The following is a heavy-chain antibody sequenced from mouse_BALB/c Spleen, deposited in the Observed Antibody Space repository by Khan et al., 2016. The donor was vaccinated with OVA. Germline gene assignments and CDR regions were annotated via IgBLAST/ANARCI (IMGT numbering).Heavy chain of an antibody. CDR3: ARDSYMYDFAY. CDR2: IRSGGNT. V-gene: IGHV2-2*01. J-gene: IGHJ3*01. CDR1: GFSLITYG. D-gene: IGHD2-14*01. Sequence: QVQLKQSGPGLVRPSQTLSITCTVSGFSLITYGVHWIRQSPGKGLEWLGVIRSGGNTDYNAAFISRLSTTKDNSKSQVFLKMSSLQADDTAMYYCARDSYMYDFAYWGQGTLVTVSA.